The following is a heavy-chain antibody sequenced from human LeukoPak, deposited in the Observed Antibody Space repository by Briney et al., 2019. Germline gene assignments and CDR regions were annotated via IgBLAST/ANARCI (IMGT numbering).Heavy chain of an antibody. CDR1: GCTFDDYG. J-gene: IGHJ6*04. CDR2: INWNGGST. V-gene: IGHV3-20*04. Sequence: GGSLRLSCAASGCTFDDYGMSWVRQAPGKGLEWVSGINWNGGSTGYADSVKGRFTISRDDAKNSLYLQMNSLRAEDTAVYYCAELGMTMIGGVWGKGTTVTISS. CDR3: AELGMTMIGGV. D-gene: IGHD3-10*02.